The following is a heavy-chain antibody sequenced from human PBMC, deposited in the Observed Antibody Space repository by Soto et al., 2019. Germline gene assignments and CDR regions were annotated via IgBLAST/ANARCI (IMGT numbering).Heavy chain of an antibody. J-gene: IGHJ4*02. CDR2: INHSGST. V-gene: IGHV4-34*01. D-gene: IGHD4-17*01. Sequence: PSETLSLTCAVYGGSFSGYYWSWIRRPPGKGLEWIGEINHSGSTNYNPSLKSRVTISVDTSKNQFSLKLSSVTAADTAVYYCARGGHYYGDYDYWGQGTLVTVSS. CDR3: ARGGHYYGDYDY. CDR1: GGSFSGYY.